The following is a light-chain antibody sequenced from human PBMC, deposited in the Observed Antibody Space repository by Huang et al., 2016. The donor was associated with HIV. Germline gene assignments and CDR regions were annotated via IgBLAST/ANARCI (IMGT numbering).Light chain of an antibody. CDR2: SVS. CDR3: HQYNNWPLT. Sequence: ETVMTQSPATLSVFPGERATLSCRASKSVRSSLAWYQQKPGQAPRLLIYSVSTRATGVPARFSGSGSGTEFTLTISSLQSEDFAVYYCHQYNNWPLTFGPGTRVDIK. CDR1: KSVRSS. J-gene: IGKJ3*01. V-gene: IGKV3-15*01.